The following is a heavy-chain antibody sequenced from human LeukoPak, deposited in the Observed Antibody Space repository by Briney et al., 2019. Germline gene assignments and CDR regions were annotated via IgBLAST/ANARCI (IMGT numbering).Heavy chain of an antibody. CDR1: GGSFSGYY. CDR3: ARLRAAAGYYYYYYMDV. Sequence: SETLSLTCAVYGGSFSGYYWSWIRQPPGKGLEWIGEINHSGSTNYNPSLKSRVTISVDTSKNQFSLKLSSVTAADTAVYYCARLRAAAGYYYYYYMDVWGKGTTVTFSS. J-gene: IGHJ6*03. D-gene: IGHD6-13*01. CDR2: INHSGST. V-gene: IGHV4-34*01.